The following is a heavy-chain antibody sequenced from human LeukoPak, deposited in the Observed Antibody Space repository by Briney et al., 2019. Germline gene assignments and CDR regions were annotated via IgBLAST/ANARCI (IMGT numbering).Heavy chain of an antibody. CDR1: GFTFCDYY. J-gene: IGHJ4*02. D-gene: IGHD2-21*02. CDR3: ARDLVVTALTDY. V-gene: IGHV3-11*01. Sequence: PGGSLRLSCAASGFTFCDYYMSWIRQAPGKGLEFISYISSSGSTIYYADSVKGRFTISRDNAKNSLYLQMNSLRAEDTAVYYCARDLVVTALTDYWGQGTLVTVSS. CDR2: ISSSGSTI.